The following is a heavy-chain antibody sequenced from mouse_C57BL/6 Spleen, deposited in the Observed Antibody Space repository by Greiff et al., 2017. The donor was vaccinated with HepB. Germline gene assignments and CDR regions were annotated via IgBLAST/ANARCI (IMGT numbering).Heavy chain of an antibody. J-gene: IGHJ2*01. D-gene: IGHD1-1*01. V-gene: IGHV5-16*01. Sequence: EVMLVESEGGLVQPGSSMKLSCTASGFTFSDYYMAWVRQVPEKGLEWVANINYDGSSTYYLDSLKSRFIISRDNAKNILYLQMSSLKSEDTATYYWARDRDYYGSSYFDYRGQGTTLPVSS. CDR3: ARDRDYYGSSYFDY. CDR2: INYDGSST. CDR1: GFTFSDYY.